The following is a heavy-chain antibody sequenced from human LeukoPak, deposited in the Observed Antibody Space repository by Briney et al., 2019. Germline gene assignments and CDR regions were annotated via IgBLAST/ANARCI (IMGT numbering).Heavy chain of an antibody. Sequence: PSETLSLTCTVSGGSISSSTWWGWVRQPPGKGLECIGEIHHSGTTNYNPSLKSRVTISVDKSKNQFSLKLNSVTAADTAVYYCARAFLVGYSPEEYFFDYWGQGTLVTVSS. J-gene: IGHJ4*02. D-gene: IGHD2-15*01. CDR3: ARAFLVGYSPEEYFFDY. CDR1: GGSISSSTW. V-gene: IGHV4-4*02. CDR2: IHHSGTT.